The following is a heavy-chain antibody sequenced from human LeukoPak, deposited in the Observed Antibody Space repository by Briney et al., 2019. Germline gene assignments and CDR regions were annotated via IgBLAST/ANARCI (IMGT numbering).Heavy chain of an antibody. V-gene: IGHV4-4*07. D-gene: IGHD3-3*01. J-gene: IGHJ6*03. CDR1: GGSISSYY. CDR3: ARDCPSSKDYDFWSSYSLGSYYYYMDV. Sequence: PSETLSLTCTVSGGSISSYYWSWIRQPAGKGLEWIGRIYTSGSTNYNPSLKSRVTISVDKSKNQFSLKLSSVTAADTAVYYCARDCPSSKDYDFWSSYSLGSYYYYMDVWGKGTTVTVSS. CDR2: IYTSGST.